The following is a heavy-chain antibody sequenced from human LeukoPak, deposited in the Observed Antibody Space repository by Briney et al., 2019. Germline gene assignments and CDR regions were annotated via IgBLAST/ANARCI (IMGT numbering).Heavy chain of an antibody. V-gene: IGHV4-61*08. D-gene: IGHD4-17*01. CDR3: ASRDYGDGPEN. CDR2: IYYSGST. Sequence: PSETLSLTCTVSGASIRSGGYYWSWIRQPPGKGLEWIGYIYYSGSTNYNPSLKSRVTISVDTSKNQFSLKLSSVTAADTAVYYCASRDYGDGPENWGQGTLVTVSS. CDR1: GASIRSGGYY. J-gene: IGHJ4*02.